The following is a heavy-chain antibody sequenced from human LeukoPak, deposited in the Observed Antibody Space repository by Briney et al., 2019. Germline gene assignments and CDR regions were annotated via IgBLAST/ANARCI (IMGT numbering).Heavy chain of an antibody. V-gene: IGHV1-69*04. D-gene: IGHD5-12*01. CDR2: IIPILGIA. CDR1: GGTFSSYA. J-gene: IGHJ4*02. CDR3: ARGVARNPFDY. Sequence: SVKVSCKASGGTFSSYAISWVRQAPGQGLEWMGRIIPILGIANYAQKFQGRVTITADKSTSTAYMELSSLRSEDTAVYYCARGVARNPFDYWGQGTLVTVSS.